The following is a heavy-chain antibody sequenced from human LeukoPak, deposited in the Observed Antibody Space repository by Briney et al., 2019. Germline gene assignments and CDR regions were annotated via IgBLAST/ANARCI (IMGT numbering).Heavy chain of an antibody. CDR2: ISAYNGNT. J-gene: IGHJ5*02. V-gene: IGHV1-18*01. CDR1: GYTFTSYG. Sequence: ASVKVSCKASGYTFTSYGISWVRQAPGQGLEWMGWISAYNGNTNYAQKLQGRVTMTTDTSTSTAYMELRSQRSDDTAVYYCARDIWFGELFNWFDPWGQGTLVTVSS. CDR3: ARDIWFGELFNWFDP. D-gene: IGHD3-10*01.